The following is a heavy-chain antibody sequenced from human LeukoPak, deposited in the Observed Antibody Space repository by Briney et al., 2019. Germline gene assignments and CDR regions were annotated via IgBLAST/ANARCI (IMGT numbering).Heavy chain of an antibody. D-gene: IGHD2-2*01. CDR2: INPNSGGT. V-gene: IGHV1-2*06. CDR3: ASLGFPGEYCSSTSCPLPYYYYGMDV. CDR1: GYTFTGYY. J-gene: IGHJ6*02. Sequence: ASVKVSCKASGYTFTGYYMHWVRQAPGQGLEWMGRINPNSGGTNYAQKFQGRVTMTRDTSISTAYMELSRLRSDDTAVYYCASLGFPGEYCSSTSCPLPYYYYGMDVWGQGTTVTVSS.